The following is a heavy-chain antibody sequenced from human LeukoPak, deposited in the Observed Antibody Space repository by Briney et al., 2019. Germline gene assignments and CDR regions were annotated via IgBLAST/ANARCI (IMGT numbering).Heavy chain of an antibody. CDR2: ISDSDGNT. Sequence: GRSLRLSCAVSGFTFDDYAMHWVRQVPGKGLEWVSAISDSDGNTYYADSVKGRFTISRDNSKNTLYLQMNSLRAEDTAVYYCASALRIYYYFDYWGQGTLVTVSS. CDR1: GFTFDDYA. CDR3: ASALRIYYYFDY. J-gene: IGHJ4*02. D-gene: IGHD1-26*01. V-gene: IGHV3-23*01.